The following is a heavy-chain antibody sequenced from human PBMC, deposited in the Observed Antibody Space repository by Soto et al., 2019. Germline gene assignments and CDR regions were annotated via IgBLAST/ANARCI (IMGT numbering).Heavy chain of an antibody. D-gene: IGHD6-6*01. J-gene: IGHJ6*03. Sequence: PSQTLSLTCAISGDSVSSNSAAWNWIRQSPSRGLEWLGRTYYRSKWYNDYAVSVKSRITINPDTSKNQFSLQLNSVTPEDTAVYYCARGVGDSSSSSDYYYYYYLDVWGKGTTVTVSS. CDR2: TYYRSKWYN. CDR1: GDSVSSNSAA. CDR3: ARGVGDSSSSSDYYYYYYLDV. V-gene: IGHV6-1*01.